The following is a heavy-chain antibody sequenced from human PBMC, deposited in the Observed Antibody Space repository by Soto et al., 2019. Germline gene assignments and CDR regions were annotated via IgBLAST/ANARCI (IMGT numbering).Heavy chain of an antibody. CDR1: GGSFSGYY. Sequence: SETLSLTCAVYGGSFSGYYWSWIRQPPGKGLEWIGEINHSGSTNYNPSLKSRVTISVDTSKNQFSLKLSSVTAADTAVYYCASSSRPVTRGKYGMDVWGQGTTVTVYS. CDR3: ASSSRPVTRGKYGMDV. J-gene: IGHJ6*02. D-gene: IGHD4-4*01. CDR2: INHSGST. V-gene: IGHV4-34*01.